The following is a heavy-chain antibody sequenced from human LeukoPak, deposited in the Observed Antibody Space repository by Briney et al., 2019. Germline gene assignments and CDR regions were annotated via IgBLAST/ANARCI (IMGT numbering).Heavy chain of an antibody. CDR2: IYSSGST. CDR1: GGSISSYY. V-gene: IGHV4-4*07. CDR3: ARGWFDP. Sequence: SETLSLTCTVSGGSISSYYWSWIRQPAGKGLEWIGRIYSSGSTNYSPSLKNPVTMSVDTSKNQFALKLSSVTAADTAVYYCARGWFDPWGQGTLVTVSS. J-gene: IGHJ5*02.